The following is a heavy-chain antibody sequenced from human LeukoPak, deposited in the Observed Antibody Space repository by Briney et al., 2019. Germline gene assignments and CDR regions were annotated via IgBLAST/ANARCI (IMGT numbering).Heavy chain of an antibody. CDR1: SRSFNGYY. CDR2: IYYSGST. Sequence: SETLSRTCAVYSRSFNGYYWNWIRQSPGKGLEWIGSIYYSGSTYYNPSLKSRVTISVDTSKNQFSLKLSSVTAADTAVYYCASAGIVGATLDYWGQGTLVTVSS. V-gene: IGHV4-34*01. J-gene: IGHJ4*02. CDR3: ASAGIVGATLDY. D-gene: IGHD1-26*01.